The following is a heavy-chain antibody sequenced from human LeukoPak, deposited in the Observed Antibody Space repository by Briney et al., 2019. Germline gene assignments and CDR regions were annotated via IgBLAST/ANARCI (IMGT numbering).Heavy chain of an antibody. CDR3: AKTARTRAYYFDY. D-gene: IGHD5-18*01. V-gene: IGHV3-9*01. Sequence: GGSLRLSCAASGFTFDDYAMHWVRHAPGKGLEWVSGISWNSGSIGYADSVKGRFTISRDNAKNPLYLQMNSLRAEDTALYYCAKTARTRAYYFDYWGQGTLVTVSS. CDR1: GFTFDDYA. J-gene: IGHJ4*02. CDR2: ISWNSGSI.